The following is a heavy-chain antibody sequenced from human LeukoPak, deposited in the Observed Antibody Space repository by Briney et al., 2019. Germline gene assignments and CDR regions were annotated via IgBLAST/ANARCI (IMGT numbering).Heavy chain of an antibody. CDR1: GYTFSSYA. J-gene: IGHJ4*02. V-gene: IGHV3-30-3*01. CDR2: ISYDGSNK. D-gene: IGHD2-2*02. CDR3: TRSQLGFCSSASCYKSYFDF. Sequence: PGGSLRLSCAASGYTFSSYAKHWVRQAPGKGLEWVAVISYDGSNKYYADSVKGRFTISRDNSNNTLYLQMNSLGAEDTAVYFCTRSQLGFCSSASCYKSYFDFWGQGTLVTVSS.